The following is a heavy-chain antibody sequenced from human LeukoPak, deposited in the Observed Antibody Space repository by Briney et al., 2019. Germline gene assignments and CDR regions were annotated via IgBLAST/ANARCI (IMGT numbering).Heavy chain of an antibody. V-gene: IGHV3-30-3*01. CDR3: ARDGADYGSGSYLDY. J-gene: IGHJ4*02. D-gene: IGHD3-10*01. CDR1: GFTFNNYA. CDR2: ISYDGSNK. Sequence: GGSLRLSCAASGFTFNNYALHWVRQAPGKGLEWVAVISYDGSNKYYANSVKGRFTISRDNSKNTLYLQMNSLRAEDTAVYYCARDGADYGSGSYLDYWGQGTLVTVSS.